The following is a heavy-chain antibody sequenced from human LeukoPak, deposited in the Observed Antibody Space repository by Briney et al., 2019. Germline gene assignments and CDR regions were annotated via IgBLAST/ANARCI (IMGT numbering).Heavy chain of an antibody. CDR3: ARDKLYCSSSSCRNLGWFDP. CDR1: GGSISSSAYY. J-gene: IGHJ5*02. CDR2: TYYSGNT. D-gene: IGHD2-2*01. V-gene: IGHV4-39*07. Sequence: SETLSLTCSVSGGSISSSAYYWGWIRQPPGQGLEWIGSTYYSGNTYYNPSLKSPVTISIDTSKNQFSLRLISVTAADTAVYYCARDKLYCSSSSCRNLGWFDPWGQGTLVTVSS.